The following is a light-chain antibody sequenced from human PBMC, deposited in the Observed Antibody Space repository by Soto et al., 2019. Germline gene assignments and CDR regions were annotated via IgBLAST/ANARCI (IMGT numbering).Light chain of an antibody. CDR3: QQLISYPLN. CDR2: DAS. J-gene: IGKJ4*01. Sequence: DIQMTQSPSTLSASVGDRVTITCRASQSISSWLAWYQQKPGKAPKLLIYDASSLESGVPPRFSGSGSGTEFTLTISSLQPEDCATYYCQQLISYPLNLGGGTKVDIK. V-gene: IGKV1-5*01. CDR1: QSISSW.